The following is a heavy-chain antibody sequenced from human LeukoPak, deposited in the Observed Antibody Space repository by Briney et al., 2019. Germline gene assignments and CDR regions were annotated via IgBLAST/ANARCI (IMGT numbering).Heavy chain of an antibody. CDR3: ARVYGDYVSSDY. V-gene: IGHV3-48*03. CDR1: GFTFSSYE. Sequence: GGSLRLSCAASGFTFSSYEMNWVRQAPGKGLEWVSYISSSGSTIYYADSVKGRFTISRDNAKNSLYLQMNSLRAEDTAVYYCARVYGDYVSSDYWGQGTLVTVSS. CDR2: ISSSGSTI. D-gene: IGHD4-17*01. J-gene: IGHJ4*02.